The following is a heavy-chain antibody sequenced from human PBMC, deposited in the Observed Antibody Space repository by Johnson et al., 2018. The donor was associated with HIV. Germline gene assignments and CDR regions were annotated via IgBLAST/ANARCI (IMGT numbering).Heavy chain of an antibody. CDR1: GFTFSNVW. J-gene: IGHJ3*02. CDR3: ARGLTGEQVDI. D-gene: IGHD3-16*01. CDR2: ISYDGSNK. V-gene: IGHV3-30*03. Sequence: VQLVESGGGLVKPGGSLKLSCEASGFTFSNVWMHWVRQAPGKGLEWVAVISYDGSNKYYADSVKGRFTISRDNSKNTLYLQMNSLRAEDTAVYYCARGLTGEQVDIWGQGTMVTVSS.